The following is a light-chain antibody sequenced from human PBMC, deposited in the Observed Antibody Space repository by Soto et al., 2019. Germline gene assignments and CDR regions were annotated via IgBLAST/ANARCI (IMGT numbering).Light chain of an antibody. Sequence: ALTQPPSVSGSPGQSVTISCTGTSSDVGKYDRVSWYQQSPGTAPKLIIYEVTTRPSGVPARFSGSKSGNTASLTISGLQAEDEADYYCSSYVSTSRYVFGAGTKVTVL. V-gene: IGLV2-18*02. CDR1: SSDVGKYDR. CDR2: EVT. J-gene: IGLJ1*01. CDR3: SSYVSTSRYV.